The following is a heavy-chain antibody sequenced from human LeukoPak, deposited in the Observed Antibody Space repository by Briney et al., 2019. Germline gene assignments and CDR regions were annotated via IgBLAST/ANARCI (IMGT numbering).Heavy chain of an antibody. CDR1: GFTFSSYS. D-gene: IGHD2-15*01. CDR3: ARVVVAATDYFDY. V-gene: IGHV3-48*01. J-gene: IGHJ4*02. Sequence: GGSLRLSCAASGFTFSSYSMNWVRQAPGKGLEWVSYISSSSSTIYYADSVKGRFTISRDNAKNSLSLQMNSLRAEDTAVYYCARVVVAATDYFDYWGQGTLVTVSS. CDR2: ISSSSSTI.